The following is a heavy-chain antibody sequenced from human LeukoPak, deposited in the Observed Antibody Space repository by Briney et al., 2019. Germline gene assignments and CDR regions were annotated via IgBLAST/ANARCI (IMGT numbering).Heavy chain of an antibody. J-gene: IGHJ4*02. CDR1: VYTFTGYN. Sequence: ASVKVSCKASVYTFTGYNMHWVRQAPGQGLEWMGWINPNNGGTIYAQKFRGRVTITGDTSISTSYMELSSLRSDDTAVYYCARPLNDYTFDYWGQGTLVTVSS. V-gene: IGHV1-2*02. CDR2: INPNNGGT. CDR3: ARPLNDYTFDY. D-gene: IGHD4-11*01.